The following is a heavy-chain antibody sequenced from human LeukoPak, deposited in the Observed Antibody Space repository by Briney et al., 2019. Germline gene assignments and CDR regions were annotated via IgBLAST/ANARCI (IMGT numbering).Heavy chain of an antibody. CDR3: ARVMIKTPEYYFDY. V-gene: IGHV1-2*02. CDR2: INPNSGGT. J-gene: IGHJ4*02. D-gene: IGHD3-22*01. CDR1: GYTFTGYY. Sequence: ASVKVSCKASGYTFTGYYMHWVRQAPGQGLEWMGWINPNSGGTNYAQKFQGRVTMTRDTSISTAYMELSRLTSDDTAVYYCARVMIKTPEYYFDYWGQGALVTVSS.